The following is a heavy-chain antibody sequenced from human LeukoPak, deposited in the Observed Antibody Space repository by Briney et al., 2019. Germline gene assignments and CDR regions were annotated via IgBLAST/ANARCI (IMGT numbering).Heavy chain of an antibody. J-gene: IGHJ4*02. V-gene: IGHV4-59*01. CDR1: GGSISSYY. CDR2: IYYSGST. D-gene: IGHD3-22*01. Sequence: SETLSLTCTVSGGSISSYYWSWIRQPPGKGLEWIGYIYYSGSTNYNPSLKSRVAISVDTSKNQFSLKLSSVTAAGTAVYYCAGSYYYDQFDYWGQGTLVTVSS. CDR3: AGSYYYDQFDY.